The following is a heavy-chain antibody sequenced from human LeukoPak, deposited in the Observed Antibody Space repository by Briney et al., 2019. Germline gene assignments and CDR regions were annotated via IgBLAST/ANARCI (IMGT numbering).Heavy chain of an antibody. D-gene: IGHD4-17*01. CDR3: AKAGGTTRPFDY. Sequence: GGSLRLSCAASGFTFSSYAIDWVRQAPGKGLEWVAVISYDGSNKYYADSVKGRFTISRDNSKNTLYLQMNSLRAEDTAVYYCAKAGGTTRPFDYWGQGTLVTVSS. CDR1: GFTFSSYA. J-gene: IGHJ4*02. V-gene: IGHV3-30*18. CDR2: ISYDGSNK.